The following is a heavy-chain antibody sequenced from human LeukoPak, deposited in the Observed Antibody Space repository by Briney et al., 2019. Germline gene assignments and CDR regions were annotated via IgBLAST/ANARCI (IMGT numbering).Heavy chain of an antibody. D-gene: IGHD6-19*01. V-gene: IGHV4-59*01. CDR2: IYYSGST. J-gene: IGHJ4*01. CDR1: GVSISPYY. CDR3: ARGAGAFDY. Sequence: PSETLSLTCTVSGVSISPYYWSWIRQPPGKGLEWIGYIYYSGSTTYNPSLKSPVTISVDTSRNQFSLKLSSVTAAGTAVYYCARGAGAFDYWGHGTLVTVSS.